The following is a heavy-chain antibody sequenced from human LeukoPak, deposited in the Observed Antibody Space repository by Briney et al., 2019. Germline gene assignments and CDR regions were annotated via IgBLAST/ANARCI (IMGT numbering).Heavy chain of an antibody. J-gene: IGHJ6*03. CDR2: INHSGST. V-gene: IGHV4-34*01. D-gene: IGHD1-26*01. Sequence: SETLSLTCAVYGGSFSGYYWSWIRQPPGKGLEWIGEINHSGSTNYNPSLKSRVTISVDTSKNQFSLKLSSVTAADTAVYYCARKYSGSYYVRRSYYYYYMDVWGKGTTVTISS. CDR1: GGSFSGYY. CDR3: ARKYSGSYYVRRSYYYYYMDV.